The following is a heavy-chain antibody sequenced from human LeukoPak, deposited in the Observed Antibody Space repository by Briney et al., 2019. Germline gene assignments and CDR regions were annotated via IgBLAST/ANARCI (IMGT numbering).Heavy chain of an antibody. CDR3: ARNGLPAAIRGYDFWSGYYPHKYYYHMDV. CDR1: GGSISSGSYY. V-gene: IGHV4-61*02. D-gene: IGHD3-3*01. Sequence: SETLSLTCTVSGGSISSGSYYWSWIRQPAGKGLEWIGRIYTSGSTNYNPSLKSRVTISVDTSKNQFSLKLSSVTAADTAVYYCARNGLPAAIRGYDFWSGYYPHKYYYHMDVWGKGTTVTVSS. CDR2: IYTSGST. J-gene: IGHJ6*03.